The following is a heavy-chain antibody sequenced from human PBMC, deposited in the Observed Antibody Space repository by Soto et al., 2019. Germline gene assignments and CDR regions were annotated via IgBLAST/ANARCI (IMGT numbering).Heavy chain of an antibody. J-gene: IGHJ6*02. CDR1: GGTFSSYA. CDR3: ARDTGYGDYDYYYGMDV. Sequence: ASVKVSCKASGGTFSSYAISWVRQAPGQGLERMGGIIPIFGTANYAQKFQGRVTITADKSTSTAYMELSSLRSEDTAVYYCARDTGYGDYDYYYGMDVWGQGTTVTVSS. V-gene: IGHV1-69*06. CDR2: IIPIFGTA. D-gene: IGHD4-17*01.